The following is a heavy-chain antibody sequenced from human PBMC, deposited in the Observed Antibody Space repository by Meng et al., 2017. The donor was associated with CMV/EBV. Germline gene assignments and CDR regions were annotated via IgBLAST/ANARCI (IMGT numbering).Heavy chain of an antibody. CDR1: GGSISSSNW. D-gene: IGHD6-6*01. V-gene: IGHV4-4*02. CDR3: SRDPSIAARLDAFDI. J-gene: IGHJ3*02. CDR2: IYHRGST. Sequence: GSLRLSCAVSGGSISSSNWWSWVRQPPGKGLEWSGDIYHRGSTNYNPSLKSRVTISVDKSKNQFSLKLSSVTAADTAVYYCSRDPSIAARLDAFDIWGQGTMVTVSS.